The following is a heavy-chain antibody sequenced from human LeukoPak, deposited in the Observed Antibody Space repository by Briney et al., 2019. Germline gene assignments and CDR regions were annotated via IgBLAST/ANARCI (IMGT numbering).Heavy chain of an antibody. CDR2: FDPEDGET. J-gene: IGHJ4*02. CDR1: GYTLTELS. CDR3: ATDLFSRVGFDY. D-gene: IGHD2-21*01. Sequence: ASVKVSCKVSGYTLTELSMHWVRQAPGKGLEWMGGFDPEDGETIYAQKFQGRVTVTEDTSTDTAYMELSSLRSEDTAVYYCATDLFSRVGFDYWGQGTLVTVSS. V-gene: IGHV1-24*01.